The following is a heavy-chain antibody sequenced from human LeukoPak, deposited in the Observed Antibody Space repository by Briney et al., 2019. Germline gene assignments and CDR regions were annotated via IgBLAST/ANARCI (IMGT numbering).Heavy chain of an antibody. D-gene: IGHD4-17*01. CDR3: ARDPLHDYGDYVNYYGMDV. Sequence: SETLSLTCTVSGGSISSSSYYWGWIRQPPGKGLEWIGSIYYSGSTNYNPSLKSRVTISVDTSKNQFSLKLSSVTAADTAVYYCARDPLHDYGDYVNYYGMDVWGQGTTVTVSS. CDR1: GGSISSSSYY. V-gene: IGHV4-39*07. J-gene: IGHJ6*02. CDR2: IYYSGST.